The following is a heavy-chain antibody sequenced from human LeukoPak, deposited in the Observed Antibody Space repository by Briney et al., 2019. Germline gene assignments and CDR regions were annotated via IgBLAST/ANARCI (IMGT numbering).Heavy chain of an antibody. CDR1: GASITNSAYH. J-gene: IGHJ3*02. V-gene: IGHV4-39*01. CDR3: ARHDSSGPYNAFDI. D-gene: IGHD3-22*01. Sequence: SETLSLTCTVSGASITNSAYHWGWIRQPPGKGLEWIGSINYSGGTHYNPSLQSRVTISADKSKNQSSLKLSSVTAADTAVYYCARHDSSGPYNAFDIWGQGTMVTVSS. CDR2: INYSGGT.